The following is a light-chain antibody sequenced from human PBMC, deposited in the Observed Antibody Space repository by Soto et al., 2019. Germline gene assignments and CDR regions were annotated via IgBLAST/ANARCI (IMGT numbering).Light chain of an antibody. V-gene: IGKV3-15*01. CDR3: QQYNNWLWT. Sequence: EIVMTQSPATLSVSPGERATLSCRASQNISSNLAWYQQKPGQAPRVLIDGASTRATGVPARFSGSGSGTEFTIPISSLQSEDFSVYYCQQYNNWLWTFGQGTKVEIK. J-gene: IGKJ1*01. CDR1: QNISSN. CDR2: GAS.